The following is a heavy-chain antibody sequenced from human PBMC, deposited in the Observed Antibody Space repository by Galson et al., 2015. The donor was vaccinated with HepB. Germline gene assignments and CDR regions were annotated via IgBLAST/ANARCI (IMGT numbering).Heavy chain of an antibody. V-gene: IGHV3-23*01. Sequence: SLRLSCAASGFTFSSYAMSWVRQAPGKGLEWVSAISGSGGSTYYADSVKGRFTISRDNSKNTLYLQMNSLRAEDTAVYYCAKDRKDRSSWIPYVFDPWGQGTLVTVSS. CDR1: GFTFSSYA. J-gene: IGHJ5*02. CDR2: ISGSGGST. CDR3: AKDRKDRSSWIPYVFDP. D-gene: IGHD6-13*01.